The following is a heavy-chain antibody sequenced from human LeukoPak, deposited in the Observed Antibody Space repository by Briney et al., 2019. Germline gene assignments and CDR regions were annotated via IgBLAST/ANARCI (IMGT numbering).Heavy chain of an antibody. CDR1: GFTVSTNY. Sequence: GGSLRLSCAASGFTVSTNYMSWVRQAPGKGLEWVSLIYSGGGTYYADSVKGRFTISRDNYRNTLSLQMYSLRVDDTAVYYCARGFRSVTTWGYFDYWGQGALVTVSS. CDR2: IYSGGGT. D-gene: IGHD4-17*01. J-gene: IGHJ4*02. CDR3: ARGFRSVTTWGYFDY. V-gene: IGHV3-66*01.